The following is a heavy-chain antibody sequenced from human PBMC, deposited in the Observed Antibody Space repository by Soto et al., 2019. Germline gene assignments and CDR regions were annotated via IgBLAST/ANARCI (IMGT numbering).Heavy chain of an antibody. Sequence: EVQLVESGGGLVQPGGSLRLSCVASGFTLSSYSMNWVRQAPGKGLEWISYISSGSDTIYYADSVKGRFTVSRDNAKNSLYLQRNSLRDEDTAVYYCARPGEGVLFYYALDVWGQGNTVTVSS. CDR2: ISSGSDTI. D-gene: IGHD3-16*01. CDR1: GFTLSSYS. CDR3: ARPGEGVLFYYALDV. V-gene: IGHV3-48*02. J-gene: IGHJ6*02.